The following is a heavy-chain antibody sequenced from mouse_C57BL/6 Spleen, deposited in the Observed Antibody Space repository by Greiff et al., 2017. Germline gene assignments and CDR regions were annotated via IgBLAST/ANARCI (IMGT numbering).Heavy chain of an antibody. D-gene: IGHD1-1*01. CDR1: GYTFTSYW. CDR2: IHPNSGST. J-gene: IGHJ2*01. CDR3: AVTTVVEDYFDY. V-gene: IGHV1-64*01. Sequence: QVQLQQSGAELVKPGASVKLSCKASGYTFTSYWMHWVKQRPGQGLEWIGMIHPNSGSTNYNEKFKSKATLTVDKSSSTAYMQLSSLTSEDSAVYYCAVTTVVEDYFDYWGQGTTLTVSS.